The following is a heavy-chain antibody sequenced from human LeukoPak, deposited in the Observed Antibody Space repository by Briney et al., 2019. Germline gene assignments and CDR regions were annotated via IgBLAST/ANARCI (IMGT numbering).Heavy chain of an antibody. CDR1: GGSITGHY. CDR3: ARVFRGVVTSNWFDP. CDR2: VYDNGNT. D-gene: IGHD2-21*02. Sequence: SETLSLTCTVSGGSITGHYWTWIRQSPGKGLEWIGFVYDNGNTNYNSSLQSRVTMSVDTSTNQLSLKMTSVTAADTAIYYCARVFRGVVTSNWFDPWGQGALVTVSS. J-gene: IGHJ5*02. V-gene: IGHV4-59*11.